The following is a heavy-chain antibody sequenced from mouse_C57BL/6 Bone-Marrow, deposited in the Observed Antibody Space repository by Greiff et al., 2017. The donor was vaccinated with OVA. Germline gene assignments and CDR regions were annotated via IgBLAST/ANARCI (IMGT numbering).Heavy chain of an antibody. CDR1: GFNIKNTY. CDR2: IDPANGNT. J-gene: IGHJ3*01. CDR3: ARNLLLRVDWFAY. Sequence: EVQLQQSVAELVRPGASVKLSCTASGFNIKNTYMHWVKQRPEQGLEWIGRIDPANGNTKYASKFQGKATITADTSSNTAYLQLSSLTSEDTAIYYCARNLLLRVDWFAYWGQGTLVTVSA. V-gene: IGHV14-3*01. D-gene: IGHD1-1*01.